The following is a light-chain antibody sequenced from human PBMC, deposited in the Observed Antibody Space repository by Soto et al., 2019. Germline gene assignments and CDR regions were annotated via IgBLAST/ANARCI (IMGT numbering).Light chain of an antibody. CDR3: QQYNNWPLWT. J-gene: IGKJ1*01. CDR2: GAS. Sequence: DIVLTQCPATLSLSPCERATLSWGGSQSVSSNLAWYQQKPGQAPRLLIYGASTRATGIPARFSGSGSGTEFTLTISSLQSEDFAVYYCQQYNNWPLWTFGQGTKVDI. CDR1: QSVSSN. V-gene: IGKV3-15*01.